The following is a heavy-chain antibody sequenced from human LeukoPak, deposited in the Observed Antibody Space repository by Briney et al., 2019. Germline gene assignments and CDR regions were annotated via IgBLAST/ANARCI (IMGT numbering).Heavy chain of an antibody. V-gene: IGHV3-21*05. CDR3: ARDTFQPGLIDS. CDR1: GFTFSLYA. CDR2: INDESSDI. D-gene: IGHD2-2*01. J-gene: IGHJ4*02. Sequence: GGSLRLSCAASGFTFSLYAMNWVRQAPGKGLEWVSYINDESSDIHYAGSVRGRFTISRDDARQTLYLQLSSLRVEDTAVYYCARDTFQPGLIDSWGQGTLVTVSS.